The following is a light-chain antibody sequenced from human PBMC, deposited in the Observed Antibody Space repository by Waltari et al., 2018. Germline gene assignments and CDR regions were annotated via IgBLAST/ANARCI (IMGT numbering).Light chain of an antibody. CDR2: AAS. J-gene: IGKJ2*01. CDR1: QRISSY. Sequence: DIQMTQSPSSLSASVGDRVTITCRARQRISSYLNWYQQKPGKAPKLLIYAASSLQSGVPSRFSCSGSGTDFTLTISSLQPEDFATYYCPQSYSTPPYTFGQGTKLEI. V-gene: IGKV1-39*01. CDR3: PQSYSTPPYT.